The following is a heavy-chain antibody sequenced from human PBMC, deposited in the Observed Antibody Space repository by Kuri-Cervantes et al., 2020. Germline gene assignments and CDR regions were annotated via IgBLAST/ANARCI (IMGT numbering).Heavy chain of an antibody. Sequence: ASVKVSCKASGYTFTGYYMHWVRQAPGQGLEWMGWINPNSGGTNYAQKFQGRVTMTRDTSISTAYMELSRLRSGDTAVYYCARDQDCTNGICIPDFWGQGTLVTVSS. CDR2: INPNSGGT. J-gene: IGHJ4*02. D-gene: IGHD2-8*01. CDR1: GYTFTGYY. V-gene: IGHV1-2*02. CDR3: ARDQDCTNGICIPDF.